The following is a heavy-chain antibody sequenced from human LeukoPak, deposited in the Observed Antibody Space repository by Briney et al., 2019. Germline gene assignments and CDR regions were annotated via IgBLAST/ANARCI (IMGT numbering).Heavy chain of an antibody. Sequence: RASVKVSCKASGYTFTSYGISWVRQAPGQGLEWMAWISPYNGKTNYAQKLQGRVTMTTDTSTRTAYMELRSLRSDDTAVYYCARDRYYDILTGYYPFDYWGQGTLVTVSS. D-gene: IGHD3-9*01. J-gene: IGHJ4*02. CDR1: GYTFTSYG. V-gene: IGHV1-18*04. CDR3: ARDRYYDILTGYYPFDY. CDR2: ISPYNGKT.